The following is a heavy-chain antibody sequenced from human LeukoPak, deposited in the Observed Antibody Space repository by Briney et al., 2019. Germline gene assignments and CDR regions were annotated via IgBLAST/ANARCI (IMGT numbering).Heavy chain of an antibody. V-gene: IGHV1-8*01. CDR2: MNPNSGNT. Sequence: ASVKVSCKASGYTFASYDINWVRRAPGQGLEWMGWMNPNSGNTGYAQKFQGRVTMTRNTSISTAYMELSSLRSEDTAVYYCAREMGRTAMALDYWGQGTLVTVSS. D-gene: IGHD5-18*01. J-gene: IGHJ4*02. CDR1: GYTFASYD. CDR3: AREMGRTAMALDY.